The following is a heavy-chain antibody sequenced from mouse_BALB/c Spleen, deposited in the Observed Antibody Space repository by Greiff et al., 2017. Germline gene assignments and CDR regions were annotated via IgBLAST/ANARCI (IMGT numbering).Heavy chain of an antibody. D-gene: IGHD2-14*01. J-gene: IGHJ4*01. V-gene: IGHV5-6-5*01. CDR2: ISSGGST. Sequence: EVKVVESGGGLVKPGGSLKLSCAASGFTFSSYAMSWVRQTPEKRLEWVASISSGGSTYYPDSVKGRFTISRDNARNILYLQMSSLRSEDTAMYYCARELYLEVREGSYAMDYWGQGTSVTVSS. CDR3: ARELYLEVREGSYAMDY. CDR1: GFTFSSYA.